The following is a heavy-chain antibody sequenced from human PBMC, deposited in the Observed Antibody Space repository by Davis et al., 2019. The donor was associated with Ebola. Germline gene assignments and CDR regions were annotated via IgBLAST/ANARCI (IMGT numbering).Heavy chain of an antibody. CDR3: ARHLLPYVGLDY. CDR2: IYPGDSDT. V-gene: IGHV5-51*01. J-gene: IGHJ4*02. Sequence: GESLKISCKGLGYSFYQYWIGWVRQMPGKGLEWMGIIYPGDSDTRYNPSFEGQVTISADKSTTTVYLQWSRLKASDTAMYYCARHLLPYVGLDYWGQGTLVTVSS. CDR1: GYSFYQYW. D-gene: IGHD1-26*01.